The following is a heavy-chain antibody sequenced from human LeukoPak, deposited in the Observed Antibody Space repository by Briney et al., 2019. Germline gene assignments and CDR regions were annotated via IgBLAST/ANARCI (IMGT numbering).Heavy chain of an antibody. D-gene: IGHD3/OR15-3a*01. CDR2: INWNGGST. J-gene: IGHJ4*02. Sequence: GGSLRLSCAASGFTFDDYGMSWVRQAPGKGLEWASGINWNGGSTGYADSVKGRLTISRDNTKTSLYLQMNSLRVEDTAVYYCARPSFRTGSYFDHWGQGTLVTVSS. CDR1: GFTFDDYG. V-gene: IGHV3-20*04. CDR3: ARPSFRTGSYFDH.